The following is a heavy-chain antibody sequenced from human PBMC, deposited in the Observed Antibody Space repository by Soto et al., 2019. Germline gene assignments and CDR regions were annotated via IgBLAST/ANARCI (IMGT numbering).Heavy chain of an antibody. V-gene: IGHV3-23*01. CDR1: RFTFSSYA. Sequence: GGSLRLSWAASRFTFSSYAMSWVRQAPGKGLGWVSAISGSGGSTYYADSVKGRFTISRDNSKNTLYLQMNSLRAEDTAVYYCAKDGNPIPYLTGYYRLGWFDPWGQGTLVTVSS. J-gene: IGHJ5*02. CDR2: ISGSGGST. CDR3: AKDGNPIPYLTGYYRLGWFDP. D-gene: IGHD3-9*01.